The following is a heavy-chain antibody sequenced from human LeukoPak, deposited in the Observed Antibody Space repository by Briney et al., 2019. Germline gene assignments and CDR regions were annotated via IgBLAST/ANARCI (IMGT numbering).Heavy chain of an antibody. J-gene: IGHJ6*04. V-gene: IGHV3-48*03. CDR2: ISSSGSTI. CDR1: GFTFSSYE. CDR3: ARDGGSGSYSYYYYYGMDV. Sequence: PGGSLRLSCAASGFTFSSYEMNWVRQAPGKGLEWVSYISSSGSTIYYADSVKGRFTISRDNAKNSLYLQMNSLRAEDTAVYYCARDGGSGSYSYYYYYGMDVWGKGTTVTVSS. D-gene: IGHD3-10*01.